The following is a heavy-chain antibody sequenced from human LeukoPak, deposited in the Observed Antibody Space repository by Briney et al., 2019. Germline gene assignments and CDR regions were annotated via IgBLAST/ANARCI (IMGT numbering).Heavy chain of an antibody. V-gene: IGHV3-7*03. CDR2: INQDGSEK. J-gene: IGHJ4*02. CDR1: GFSFRSYW. Sequence: QPGGSLRLSCAASGFSFRSYWMSWVRQAPGKGLEWVANINQDGSEKYYVDSAKGRFTISRDNAKNSLSLQMISLRDEDKALYYCARDGHPFDWWGQGTQVTVSS. CDR3: ARDGHPFDW.